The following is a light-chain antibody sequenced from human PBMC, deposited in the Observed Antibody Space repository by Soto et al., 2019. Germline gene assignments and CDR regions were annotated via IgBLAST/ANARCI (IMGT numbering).Light chain of an antibody. CDR1: SSDVGSYDY. V-gene: IGLV2-8*01. Sequence: QSVLTQPPSASGSPGQSVTISCTGTSSDVGSYDYVSWYQQHPGKAPKLMIYEVSKRPSGVPDRVSGSTSGNTASLTVTGLQATDEAEHYRSYSGGRNNWGVFAGGTKLTVL. CDR3: SYSGGRNNWGV. J-gene: IGLJ3*02. CDR2: EVS.